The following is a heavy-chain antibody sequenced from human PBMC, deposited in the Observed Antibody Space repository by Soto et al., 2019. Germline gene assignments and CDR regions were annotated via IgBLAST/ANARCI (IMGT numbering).Heavy chain of an antibody. CDR1: GGSMSSYY. V-gene: IGHV4-59*01. D-gene: IGHD3-10*01. CDR2: IYYSGST. CDR3: ARRGYGPGFPYYYGMDV. J-gene: IGHJ6*02. Sequence: SETLSLTCTVSGGSMSSYYWSWILQPPWKGLEWIGYIYYSGSTNYNPSLKSRVTMSVDTPKNQFSLKLSSVTAADTAVYYCARRGYGPGFPYYYGMDVWGQGTTVTVSS.